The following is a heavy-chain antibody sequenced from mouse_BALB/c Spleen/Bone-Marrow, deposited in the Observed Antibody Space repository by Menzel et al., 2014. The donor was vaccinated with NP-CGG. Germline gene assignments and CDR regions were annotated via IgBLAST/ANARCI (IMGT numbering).Heavy chain of an antibody. J-gene: IGHJ2*01. CDR3: ARRIYYAMGY. Sequence: QVQLQQPGAELVRPGTSVKVSCKASGYAFTNYLIEWIRQRPEQGLEWIGVLNPGSGGTNYNEKFKSKATLTADKSSSTANMQLSSLTSDDSAVYFCARRIYYAMGYWGQGTALTVSS. CDR2: LNPGSGGT. CDR1: GYAFTNYL. V-gene: IGHV1-54*01. D-gene: IGHD2-1*01.